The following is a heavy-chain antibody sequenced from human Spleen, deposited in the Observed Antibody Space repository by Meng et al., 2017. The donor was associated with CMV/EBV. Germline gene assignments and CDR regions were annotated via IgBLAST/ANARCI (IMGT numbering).Heavy chain of an antibody. J-gene: IGHJ4*02. CDR1: GFTFSSYW. D-gene: IGHD1-26*01. V-gene: IGHV3-74*01. Sequence: EVQLVESXXGLVQPGGXLRLSCAASGFTFSSYWMHWVRQAPGKGLVWVSRINSDGSSTSYADSVKGRFTISRDNAKNTLYLQMNSLRAEDTAVYYCARVLGGSYFPFDYWGQGTLVKVSS. CDR2: INSDGSST. CDR3: ARVLGGSYFPFDY.